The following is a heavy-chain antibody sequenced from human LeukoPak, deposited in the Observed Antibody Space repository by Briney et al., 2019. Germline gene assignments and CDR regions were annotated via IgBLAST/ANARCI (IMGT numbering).Heavy chain of an antibody. CDR2: IYYSGST. V-gene: IGHV4-39*07. CDR1: RGSISSSSYY. CDR3: ARGRSSRWYPSPFAY. D-gene: IGHD6-13*01. Sequence: SETLSLTCTVSRGSISSSSYYWGWIRQPPGKGLEWIGSIYYSGSTYYNPSLKSRVTISVDTSKNQFSLKLNSVTAADTAVYYCARGRSSRWYPSPFAYWGPGTLVTVSS. J-gene: IGHJ4*02.